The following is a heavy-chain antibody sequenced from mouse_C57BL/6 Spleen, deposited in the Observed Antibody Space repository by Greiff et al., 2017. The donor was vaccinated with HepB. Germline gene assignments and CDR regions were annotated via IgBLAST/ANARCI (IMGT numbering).Heavy chain of an antibody. CDR2: IFPGSGST. Sequence: QVQLKESGPELVKPGASVKISCKASGYTFTDYYINWVKQRPGQGLEWIGWIFPGSGSTYYNEKFKGKATLTVDKSSSTAYMLLSSLTSEDSAVYFCARSPYYSKGYYFDYWGQGTTLTVSS. D-gene: IGHD2-5*01. CDR3: ARSPYYSKGYYFDY. CDR1: GYTFTDYY. J-gene: IGHJ2*01. V-gene: IGHV1-75*01.